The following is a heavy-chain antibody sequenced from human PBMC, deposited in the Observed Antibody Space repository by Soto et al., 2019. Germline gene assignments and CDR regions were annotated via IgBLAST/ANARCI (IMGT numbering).Heavy chain of an antibody. D-gene: IGHD2-15*01. J-gene: IGHJ4*02. Sequence: ASVKVSCKASGYIFANYFMHWVRQAPGQGLEWVGIINPSGTSTTYAQKFQGRVTVTRDTSTTTLYMEVSSLRSDDTAVYYCGRDSGGHSLDYWGQGTLVTVSS. CDR1: GYIFANYF. CDR2: INPSGTST. V-gene: IGHV1-46*01. CDR3: GRDSGGHSLDY.